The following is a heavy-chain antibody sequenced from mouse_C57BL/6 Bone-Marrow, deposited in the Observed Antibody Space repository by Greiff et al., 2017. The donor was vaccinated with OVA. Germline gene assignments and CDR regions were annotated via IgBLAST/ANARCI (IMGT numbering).Heavy chain of an antibody. J-gene: IGHJ4*01. CDR1: GYSITSGYY. Sequence: EVKLQESGPGLVKPSQSLSLTCSVTGYSITSGYYWNWIRQFPGNKLEWMGYISYDGSNNYNPSLKNRISITRDTSKNQFFLKLNSVTTEDTATYYCARAYGSSGDYAMDYWGQGTSVTVSS. V-gene: IGHV3-6*01. D-gene: IGHD1-1*01. CDR3: ARAYGSSGDYAMDY. CDR2: ISYDGSN.